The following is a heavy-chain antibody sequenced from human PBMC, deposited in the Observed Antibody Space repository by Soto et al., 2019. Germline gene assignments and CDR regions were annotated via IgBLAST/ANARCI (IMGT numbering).Heavy chain of an antibody. J-gene: IGHJ3*02. V-gene: IGHV1-8*01. Sequence: QVQLVQSGAEVKKPGASVKVSCKVSGYTFTSYDINWVRQATGQGLEWMGWMNPNSGNTGYAQKFQDRVTMTRNTSISTAYMELSSLRSEDTAVYYCARGINYYDSGDDAFDIWGQGTMVTVSS. D-gene: IGHD3-10*01. CDR1: GYTFTSYD. CDR2: MNPNSGNT. CDR3: ARGINYYDSGDDAFDI.